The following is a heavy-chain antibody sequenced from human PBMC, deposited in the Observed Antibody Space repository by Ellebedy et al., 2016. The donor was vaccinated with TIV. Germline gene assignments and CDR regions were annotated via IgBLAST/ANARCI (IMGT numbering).Heavy chain of an antibody. CDR3: ANSVSQLRFFAQ. CDR1: GGSFNPFIYH. J-gene: IGHJ4*01. Sequence: MPSETLSLTCTVSGGSFNPFIYHGVWMRKSPGRGLEWSGSSYQSGRTVYNPSLGRRVTMTVDTSSKQFSLRLTSVTAADTAVDFCANSVSQLRFFAQWGQGTLVTVSS. CDR2: SYQSGRT. D-gene: IGHD3-3*01. V-gene: IGHV4-39*07.